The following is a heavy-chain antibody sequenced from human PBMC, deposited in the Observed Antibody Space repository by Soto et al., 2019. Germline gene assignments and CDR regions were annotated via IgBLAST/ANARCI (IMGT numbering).Heavy chain of an antibody. CDR1: GGSISSYY. D-gene: IGHD2-2*01. V-gene: IGHV4-59*08. CDR3: ASLRGYCSSTSCLPHMDV. CDR2: IYYSGST. Sequence: SETLSLTCTVSGGSISSYYGSWIRQTPGKGLEWIGYIYYSGSTNYNPSLKSRVTISVDTSKNQFSLKLSSVTAADTAVYYCASLRGYCSSTSCLPHMDVWGKGTTVTVSS. J-gene: IGHJ6*04.